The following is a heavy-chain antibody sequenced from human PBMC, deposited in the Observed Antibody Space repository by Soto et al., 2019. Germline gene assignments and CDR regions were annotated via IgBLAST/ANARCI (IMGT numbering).Heavy chain of an antibody. CDR3: ARGQSVNSYGTLRQKRYYFDY. V-gene: IGHV6-1*01. CDR1: GDSVSSNSAA. D-gene: IGHD5-18*01. J-gene: IGHJ4*02. CDR2: TYYRSKWYN. Sequence: SQTLSLTCAISGDSVSSNSAAWNWIRQSPSRGLEWLGRTYYRSKWYNDYAVSVKSRITINPDTSKNQFSLQLNSVTPEDTAVYYCARGQSVNSYGTLRQKRYYFDYWGQGTLVTVSS.